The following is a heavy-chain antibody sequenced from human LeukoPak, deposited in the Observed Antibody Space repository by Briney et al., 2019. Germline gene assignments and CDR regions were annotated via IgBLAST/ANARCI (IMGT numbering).Heavy chain of an antibody. CDR2: ISAYNSNT. D-gene: IGHD3-9*01. V-gene: IGHV1-18*04. Sequence: GASVKVSCKASAYTFTSYGISWVRQAPGQGLEWMGWISAYNSNTNYVQNLQGRLTMTTDTSTSTADTELRSLRSDDTAVYYCSMVYYDILVRRLSYFDYWGQGTLVTVSS. CDR1: AYTFTSYG. CDR3: SMVYYDILVRRLSYFDY. J-gene: IGHJ4*02.